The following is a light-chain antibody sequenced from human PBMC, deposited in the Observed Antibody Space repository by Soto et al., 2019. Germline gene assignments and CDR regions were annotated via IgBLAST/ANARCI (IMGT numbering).Light chain of an antibody. Sequence: QSALTQPRSVSGSPGQSVTISCTGTSSDVGGSKYVSWYQQDPGKAPKLLIHDVSKRPSGVPARFSGSKSGNMASLTISGLQAEDEADYYCCLYVGSYVLFGGGTKVTVL. CDR1: SSDVGGSKY. CDR3: CLYVGSYVL. CDR2: DVS. J-gene: IGLJ2*01. V-gene: IGLV2-11*01.